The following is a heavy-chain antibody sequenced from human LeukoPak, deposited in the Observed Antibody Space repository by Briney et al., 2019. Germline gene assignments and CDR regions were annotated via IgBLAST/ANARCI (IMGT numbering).Heavy chain of an antibody. CDR2: ISSSGSSI. D-gene: IGHD4-23*01. V-gene: IGHV3-48*03. CDR3: ARVTLSLYFDY. J-gene: IGHJ4*02. CDR1: GFTFSSYE. Sequence: GGSLRLSCAASGFTFSSYEMNWVRQAPGKGLEWVSYISSSGSSIYYADSVKGRFTISRDNARDSLYLQMNSLRAEDTAVYYCARVTLSLYFDYWGQGTLVTVSS.